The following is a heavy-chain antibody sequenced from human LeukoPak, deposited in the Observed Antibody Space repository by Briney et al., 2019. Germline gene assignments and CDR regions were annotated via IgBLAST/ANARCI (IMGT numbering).Heavy chain of an antibody. Sequence: SVKVSCKASGVTFSSYAISWVRQAPGQGLEWMGGIIPIFGTANYAQKFQGRVTITADESTSTAYMELSSLRSEDTAVYYCARKVAATGYFDYWGQGTLVTVSS. V-gene: IGHV1-69*13. CDR3: ARKVAATGYFDY. D-gene: IGHD2-15*01. CDR2: IIPIFGTA. J-gene: IGHJ4*02. CDR1: GVTFSSYA.